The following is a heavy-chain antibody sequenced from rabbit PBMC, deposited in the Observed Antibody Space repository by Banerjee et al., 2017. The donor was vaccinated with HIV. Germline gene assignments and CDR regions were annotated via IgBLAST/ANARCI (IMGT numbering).Heavy chain of an antibody. CDR3: ARSPFGNGIYYQL. Sequence: QSLEESGGDLVKPGASLTLTCTASGFSFSDNYWICWVRQAPGKGLEWIGCIYTGDGSTYYASWAKGRFTISKTSSTTVTLQMTSLTAADTATYFCARSPFGNGIYYQLWGPGTLVTVS. V-gene: IGHV1S40*01. J-gene: IGHJ4*01. CDR1: GFSFSDNYW. CDR2: IYTGDGST. D-gene: IGHD8-1*01.